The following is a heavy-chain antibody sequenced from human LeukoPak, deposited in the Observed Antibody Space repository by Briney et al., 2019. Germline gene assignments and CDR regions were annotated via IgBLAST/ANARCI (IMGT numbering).Heavy chain of an antibody. V-gene: IGHV1-69*04. D-gene: IGHD4-17*01. CDR3: ARDRRTVTTHFDY. Sequence: ASVKVSCKASGGTFSSYAISWVRQAPGQGLEWMGRIIPILGIANYAQKFQGRVTITADKSTSTAYMELSSLRSEDTAVYYCARDRRTVTTHFDYWGQGTLVTVSS. J-gene: IGHJ4*02. CDR1: GGTFSSYA. CDR2: IIPILGIA.